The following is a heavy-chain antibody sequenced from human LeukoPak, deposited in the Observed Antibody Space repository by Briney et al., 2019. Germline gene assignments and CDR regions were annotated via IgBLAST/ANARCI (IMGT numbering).Heavy chain of an antibody. CDR2: INSYGTAI. Sequence: PGGSLRLSCAASGFTFSTSWMHWVRQAPAKGLVWVSLINSYGTAIDYAGSVKGRFTISRDNAKNTLYLQMHSLRDDDTAVYYCARAGYYRFDYWGPGNLVTVSS. CDR3: ARAGYYRFDY. D-gene: IGHD2/OR15-2a*01. CDR1: GFTFSTSW. V-gene: IGHV3-74*01. J-gene: IGHJ4*02.